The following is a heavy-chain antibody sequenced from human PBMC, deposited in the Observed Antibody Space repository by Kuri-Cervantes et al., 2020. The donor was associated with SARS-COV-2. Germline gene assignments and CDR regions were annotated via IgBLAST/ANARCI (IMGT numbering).Heavy chain of an antibody. D-gene: IGHD2-15*01. CDR3: ARGGRGYCSGGSCYPDY. CDR2: IYYSGST. CDR1: GGSISSSSYY. V-gene: IGHV4-39*07. J-gene: IGHJ4*02. Sequence: SETRSLTCTVSGGSISSSSYYWGWIRQPPGKGLEWIGSIYYSGSTNYNPSLKSRVTISVDTSKNQFSLKLSSVTAADTAVYYCARGGRGYCSGGSCYPDYWGQGTLVTVSS.